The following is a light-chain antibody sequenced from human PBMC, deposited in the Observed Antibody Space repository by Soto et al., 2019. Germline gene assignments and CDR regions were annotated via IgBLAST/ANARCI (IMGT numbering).Light chain of an antibody. V-gene: IGKV1-8*01. J-gene: IGKJ1*01. Sequence: AIRMTQSPSSFSASTGDRVTITCRASQGISSYLAWYQQKPGKAPKLLIYAASTLQSGVPSRFSGSGSGTDFTLTISCLPSEDFATYYCQQYYSYPWTFGQGTKVDMK. CDR1: QGISSY. CDR2: AAS. CDR3: QQYYSYPWT.